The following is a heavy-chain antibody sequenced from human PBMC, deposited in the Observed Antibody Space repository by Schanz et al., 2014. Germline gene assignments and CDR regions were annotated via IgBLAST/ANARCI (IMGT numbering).Heavy chain of an antibody. V-gene: IGHV3-7*05. Sequence: EAQLVESGGGLVQPGGSLRLSCTASGFTFSDYWMSWVRQAPGKGPEWVANIKHDGSVKDYVDSVEGRFTISRDNAENTLVQQRNSLRAGDAAVYYGARGVIAAAGGAFDYWGQGTLVAVSA. CDR1: GFTFSDYW. CDR2: IKHDGSVK. J-gene: IGHJ4*02. CDR3: ARGVIAAAGGAFDY. D-gene: IGHD6-13*01.